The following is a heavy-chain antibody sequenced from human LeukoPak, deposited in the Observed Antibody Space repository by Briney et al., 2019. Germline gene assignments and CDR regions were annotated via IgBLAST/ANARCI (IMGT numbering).Heavy chain of an antibody. D-gene: IGHD5-12*01. CDR3: ARASLVATISYFDY. CDR2: VIPILGIA. Sequence: GASVKVSCKASGYTFTGYYMHWVRQAPGQGLEWMGRVIPILGIANYAQKFQGRVTITADKSTSTAYMELSSLRSEDTAVYYCARASLVATISYFDYWGQGTLVTVSS. J-gene: IGHJ4*02. V-gene: IGHV1-69*02. CDR1: GYTFTGYY.